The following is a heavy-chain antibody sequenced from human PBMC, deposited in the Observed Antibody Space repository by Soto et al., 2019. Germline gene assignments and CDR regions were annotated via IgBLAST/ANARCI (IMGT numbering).Heavy chain of an antibody. V-gene: IGHV4-34*01. D-gene: IGHD6-13*01. CDR1: GGSFSGYY. Sequence: SETLSLTCAVYGGSFSGYYWSWIRQPPGKGLEWIGEINHSGSTNYNPSLKSRVTISVDTSKNQFSLKLSSVTAADTAVYYCARKGIAAADGMDVWGQGTTVTVSS. CDR2: INHSGST. J-gene: IGHJ6*02. CDR3: ARKGIAAADGMDV.